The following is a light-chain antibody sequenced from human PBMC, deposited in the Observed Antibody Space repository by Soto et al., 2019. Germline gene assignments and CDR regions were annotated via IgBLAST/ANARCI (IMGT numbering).Light chain of an antibody. J-gene: IGKJ1*01. CDR3: QQRYNWPWT. V-gene: IGKV3-11*01. CDR2: DAS. CDR1: QSVSSN. Sequence: EIVMTQSASTLSASAGERATLSCGASQSVSSNLAWYQQKTGQSPRLLIYDASNRASGIPPRFSGSGSGTDFTLAISGLETEDLAVYYCQQRYNWPWTFGQGTKV.